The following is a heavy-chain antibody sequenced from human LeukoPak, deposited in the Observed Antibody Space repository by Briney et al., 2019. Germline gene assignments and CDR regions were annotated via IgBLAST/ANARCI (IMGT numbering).Heavy chain of an antibody. CDR2: FYCSGST. Sequence: SETLSLXCTVSGGSISSSTYCWGWIRQPPGKGLEWIGSFYCSGSTYYNPSLKSRVTISVDTSKNQFSLKLSSVTAADTAVYYCARLRSPVTILYYFDYWGQGTLVTVSS. CDR3: ARLRSPVTILYYFDY. CDR1: GGSISSSTYC. J-gene: IGHJ4*02. V-gene: IGHV4-39*01. D-gene: IGHD4-17*01.